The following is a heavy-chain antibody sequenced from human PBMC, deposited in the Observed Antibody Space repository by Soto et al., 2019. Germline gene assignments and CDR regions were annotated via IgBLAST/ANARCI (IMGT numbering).Heavy chain of an antibody. CDR1: GFTFGDYA. D-gene: IGHD3-3*01. CDR2: ISSKAYGGTT. CDR3: TRDITIFGVGDAFDI. V-gene: IGHV3-49*04. Sequence: GGSLRLSCAASGFTFGDYAMSWVRQAPGKGLEWVGFISSKAYGGTTEYAASVTGRFTISRDDSKSIAYLQMNSMKTEDTDVYYCTRDITIFGVGDAFDIWGQGTMVTVSS. J-gene: IGHJ3*02.